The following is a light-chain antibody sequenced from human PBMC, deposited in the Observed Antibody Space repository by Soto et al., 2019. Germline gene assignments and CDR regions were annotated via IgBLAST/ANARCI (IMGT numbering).Light chain of an antibody. CDR1: QSLLHSNGYNY. V-gene: IGKV2-28*01. CDR2: LGS. Sequence: DIVMTQSPLSLPVTPGEPASISCRSSQSLLHSNGYNYLDWYLQKPGQSPQLLIYLGSNRASGVHDRFSGSGSGTDFTLKISRVEAEDVGVYYCMQAQQTPLTFGGGTKVEIK. CDR3: MQAQQTPLT. J-gene: IGKJ4*01.